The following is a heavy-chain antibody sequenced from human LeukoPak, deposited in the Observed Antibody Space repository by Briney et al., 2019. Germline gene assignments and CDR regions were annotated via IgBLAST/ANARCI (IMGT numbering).Heavy chain of an antibody. J-gene: IGHJ4*02. CDR3: AMYTSGTMFDS. CDR1: GASINIDTNS. CDR2: VHSGGRT. D-gene: IGHD3-3*01. V-gene: IGHV4-39*07. Sequence: PSETLSLTCTVSGASINIDTNSWGWVRQPPGKGLEWIGSVHSGGRTHSNPSLKTRLTMSRDTSQNQFSLQLSSLTAADTAVYFCAMYTSGTMFDSWGQGILVTVSS.